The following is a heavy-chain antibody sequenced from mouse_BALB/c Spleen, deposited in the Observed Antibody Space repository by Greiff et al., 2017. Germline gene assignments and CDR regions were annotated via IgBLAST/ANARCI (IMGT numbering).Heavy chain of an antibody. CDR1: GFTFSSFG. J-gene: IGHJ3*01. CDR3: AREDWDGAY. D-gene: IGHD4-1*01. CDR2: ISSGSSTI. V-gene: IGHV5-17*02. Sequence: EVQVVESGGGLVQPGGSRKLSCAASGFTFSSFGMHWVRQAPEKGLEWVAYISSGSSTIYYADTVKGRFTISRDNPKNTLFLQMTSLRSEDTAMYYCAREDWDGAYWGQGTLVTVSA.